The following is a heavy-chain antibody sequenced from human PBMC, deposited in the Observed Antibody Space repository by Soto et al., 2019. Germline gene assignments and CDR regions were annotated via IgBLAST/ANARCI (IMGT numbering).Heavy chain of an antibody. CDR2: TKNKANSYTT. Sequence: GGSLRLSCAASGFTFSDHYMDWVRQAPGKGLEWVGRTKNKANSYTTEYAASVKGRFAISRDDSKNSLYLQMNSLKTDDTAVYSCARGVFMGGVYSDYWGQGTLVTVSS. J-gene: IGHJ4*02. D-gene: IGHD2-8*02. CDR1: GFTFSDHY. V-gene: IGHV3-72*01. CDR3: ARGVFMGGVYSDY.